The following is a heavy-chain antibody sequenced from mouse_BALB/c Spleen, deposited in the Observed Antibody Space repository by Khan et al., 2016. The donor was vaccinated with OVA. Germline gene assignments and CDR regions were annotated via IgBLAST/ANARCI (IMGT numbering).Heavy chain of an antibody. CDR2: VNPNTDNI. Sequence: LQLLGPDLVKPGASVMISCKAFGYSFTLYYMSWVKQCLGKILEWIGRVNPNTDNINYNQEFKGKAILTVDKSSNTAYIELRSLTSEDSAVYFCARGYDFVASWGQGTMVTVSA. CDR3: ARGYDFVAS. CDR1: GYSFTLYY. D-gene: IGHD2-14*01. J-gene: IGHJ3*01. V-gene: IGHV1-26*01.